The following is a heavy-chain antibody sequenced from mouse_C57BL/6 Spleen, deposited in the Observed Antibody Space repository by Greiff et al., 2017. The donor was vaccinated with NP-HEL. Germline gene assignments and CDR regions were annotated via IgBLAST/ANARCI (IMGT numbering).Heavy chain of an antibody. D-gene: IGHD1-1*01. CDR2: IYPFLLST. V-gene: IGHV1-55*01. Sequence: QVQLQQPGAELVPPFCSVDLSCPFSFSPFPLSFLPFLPPLPFPVLAWIVAIYPFLLSTNYNEKFKSKATLTVDTSSSTAYMQLSSLTSEDAAVYYWARTHYYYGSSLDYWGQGTTLTVSS. CDR3: ARTHYYYGSSLDY. J-gene: IGHJ2*01. CDR1: FSPFPLSF.